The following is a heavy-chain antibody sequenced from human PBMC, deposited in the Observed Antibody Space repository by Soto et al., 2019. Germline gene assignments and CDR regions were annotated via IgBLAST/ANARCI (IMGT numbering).Heavy chain of an antibody. V-gene: IGHV1-3*05. CDR3: ARVGCWYVPYY. CDR2: INAGNGNT. Sequence: QVQLVQSGAEEKKPGASVKVSCKASGYTFTSYAMHWVRQAPGQRLEWMGWINAGNGNTKYSQKFQGRVTITRDTSASTAYLEMSSLRSEDTAVYYCARVGCWYVPYYWGQGTLVTVSS. CDR1: GYTFTSYA. J-gene: IGHJ4*02. D-gene: IGHD6-13*01.